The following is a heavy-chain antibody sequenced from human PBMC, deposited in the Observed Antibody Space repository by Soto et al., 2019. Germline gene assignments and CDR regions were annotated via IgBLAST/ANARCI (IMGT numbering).Heavy chain of an antibody. CDR1: GFTVSSNY. CDR3: ARAKVLDNWFDP. CDR2: IYSGGST. Sequence: GGSLRLSCAASGFTVSSNYMSWVRQAPGKGLEWVSVIYSGGSTYYADSVKGRFTISRDNSKNTLYPQMNSLRAEDTAVYYCARAKVLDNWFDPWGQGTLVTVSS. V-gene: IGHV3-53*01. J-gene: IGHJ5*02.